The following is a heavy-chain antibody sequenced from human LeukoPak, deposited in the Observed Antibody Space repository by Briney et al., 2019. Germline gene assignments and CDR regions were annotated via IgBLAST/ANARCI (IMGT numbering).Heavy chain of an antibody. CDR2: ISGSGGST. Sequence: GGSLRLSCAASGFTFSSYAMSWVRQAPGKGLEWVSAISGSGGSTYYADSVKGRFTISGDNSKNTLYLQMNSLRAEDTAVYYCAKTRRGYSYGAFDYWGQGTLVTVSS. CDR1: GFTFSSYA. D-gene: IGHD5-18*01. V-gene: IGHV3-23*01. CDR3: AKTRRGYSYGAFDY. J-gene: IGHJ4*02.